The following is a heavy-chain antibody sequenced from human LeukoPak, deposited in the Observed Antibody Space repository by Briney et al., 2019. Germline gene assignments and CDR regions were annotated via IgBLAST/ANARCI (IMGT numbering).Heavy chain of an antibody. CDR1: GYTFTGYY. CDR3: ARDAHYYGSGSYLTMYYYYYMDV. V-gene: IGHV1-2*02. J-gene: IGHJ6*03. D-gene: IGHD3-10*01. CDR2: INPNSGGT. Sequence: PGASVKVSCKASGYTFTGYYMHWVRQAPGQGLEWMGWINPNSGGTNYAQKFQGRVTMTRDTSTSTVYMELSSLRSEDTAVYYCARDAHYYGSGSYLTMYYYYYMDVWGKGTTVTISS.